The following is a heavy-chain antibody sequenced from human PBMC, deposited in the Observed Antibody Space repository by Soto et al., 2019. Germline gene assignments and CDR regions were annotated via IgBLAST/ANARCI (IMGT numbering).Heavy chain of an antibody. D-gene: IGHD6-25*01. CDR1: GFTFSSYA. CDR3: AKAHTDSSSDTYGDY. J-gene: IGHJ4*02. V-gene: IGHV3-23*01. CDR2: ISGSGAAT. Sequence: EVQLLESGGGLVQPGGSLRLSCAASGFTFSSYAMNWVRRAPGKGLEWVSSISGSGAATYYADSVKGRFTISRDNSRNALYLHMTRLRAEDTALFYCAKAHTDSSSDTYGDYWGQGTLVSVSS.